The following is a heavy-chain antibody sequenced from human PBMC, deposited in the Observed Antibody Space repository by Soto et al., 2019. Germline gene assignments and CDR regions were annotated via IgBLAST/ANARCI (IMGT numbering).Heavy chain of an antibody. CDR2: ISNSGRII. V-gene: IGHV3-48*03. CDR1: GFTFSSFE. CDR3: AREWGTSIAAAFDY. J-gene: IGHJ4*02. D-gene: IGHD6-6*01. Sequence: GGSLRLSCAASGFTFSSFEMNWVRQAPGKGLEWVSYISNSGRIIYYADSVKGRFTISRDDAKNSLYLQTNSLRAEDTAVYYCAREWGTSIAAAFDYWGQGTLVTVSS.